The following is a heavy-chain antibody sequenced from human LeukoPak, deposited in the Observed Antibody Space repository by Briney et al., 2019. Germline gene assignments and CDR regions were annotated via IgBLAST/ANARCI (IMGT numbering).Heavy chain of an antibody. Sequence: GASVKVSCKASGYTFTSYDINWVRQATGQGLEWMGWMNPNSGNTGYAQKFQDRVTITRNTSISTAYMELNSLRSEDTAVYYCARAYYDILTGLYYFDYWGQGTLVTVSS. D-gene: IGHD3-9*01. CDR1: GYTFTSYD. J-gene: IGHJ4*02. V-gene: IGHV1-8*03. CDR3: ARAYYDILTGLYYFDY. CDR2: MNPNSGNT.